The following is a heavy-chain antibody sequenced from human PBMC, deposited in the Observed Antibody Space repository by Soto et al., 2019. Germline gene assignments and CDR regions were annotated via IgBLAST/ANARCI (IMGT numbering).Heavy chain of an antibody. CDR2: MNPNSGHT. Sequence: QVQLVQSGAEMKKPGASVKVSCKASGYTFTSHDINWMRQTTGQGLEWMGWMNPNSGHTNYAQKFQGRVTMTRDTSISTAYMELTNLRSEDTAIYYCASDMSTNWGQGTLVTASS. D-gene: IGHD2-2*01. CDR3: ASDMSTN. J-gene: IGHJ4*02. CDR1: GYTFTSHD. V-gene: IGHV1-8*01.